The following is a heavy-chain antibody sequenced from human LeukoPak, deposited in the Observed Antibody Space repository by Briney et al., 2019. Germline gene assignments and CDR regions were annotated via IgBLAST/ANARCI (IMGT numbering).Heavy chain of an antibody. D-gene: IGHD3-3*01. V-gene: IGHV4-39*01. CDR2: IYYSGST. J-gene: IGHJ5*02. Sequence: SETLSLTCTVSGGSISSSSYYWGWIRQPPGKGLEWIGSIYYSGSTYYNPSLKSRVTISVDTSKNQFSLKLSSVTAADTAVYYCARSYYDFWSGSPTLVDPWGQGTLVTVSS. CDR3: ARSYYDFWSGSPTLVDP. CDR1: GGSISSSSYY.